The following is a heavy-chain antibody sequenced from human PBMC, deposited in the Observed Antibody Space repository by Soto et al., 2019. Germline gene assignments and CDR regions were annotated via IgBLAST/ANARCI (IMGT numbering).Heavy chain of an antibody. CDR2: IKKDESDK. J-gene: IGHJ4*02. D-gene: IGHD3-22*01. Sequence: GGSLRLSCVASGFIFNNYCMGWLRQAPGKGLEWVATIKKDESDKYYVDSVKGRFTISRDNAKNSLYLEMNSLRGEDTAVYYCARLYYLDANVYRLLDFWGPGILVTVSS. V-gene: IGHV3-7*01. CDR3: ARLYYLDANVYRLLDF. CDR1: GFIFNNYC.